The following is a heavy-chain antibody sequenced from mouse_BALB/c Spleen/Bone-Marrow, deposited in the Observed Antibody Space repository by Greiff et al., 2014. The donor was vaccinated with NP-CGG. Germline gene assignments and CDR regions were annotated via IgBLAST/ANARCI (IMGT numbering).Heavy chain of an antibody. CDR2: INPYNDAT. V-gene: IGHV1-14*01. CDR1: GYTFTSYV. CDR3: AREGVDYFDY. J-gene: IGHJ2*01. Sequence: VHVKQSGPELVKPGASVKMSCKASGYTFTSYVIHWVKQKPGQGLEWIGYINPYNDATKFNERFKGKATLTSDKSSSTAYMVLSSQTSEDSAVYYCAREGVDYFDYWGQGTTLTVSS.